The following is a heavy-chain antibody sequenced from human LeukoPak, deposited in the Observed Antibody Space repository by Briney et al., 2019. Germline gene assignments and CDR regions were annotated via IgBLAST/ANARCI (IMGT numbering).Heavy chain of an antibody. CDR1: GFTFSSYA. D-gene: IGHD2-15*01. Sequence: GAPLRLSCAASGFTFSSYAMSWVRQAPGKGLEWVSSISGSGGSTYSADSVKGRFTISRDNSKNTLYLQMNSLRAEDTAVYYCAKVVDCSGGSCPFDYWGQGTLVTVSS. J-gene: IGHJ4*02. CDR3: AKVVDCSGGSCPFDY. V-gene: IGHV3-23*01. CDR2: ISGSGGST.